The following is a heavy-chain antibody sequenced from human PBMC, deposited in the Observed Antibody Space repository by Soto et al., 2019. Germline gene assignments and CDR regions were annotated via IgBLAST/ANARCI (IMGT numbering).Heavy chain of an antibody. J-gene: IGHJ4*02. CDR1: GGSISSGGYY. V-gene: IGHV4-31*03. Sequence: QVQLQESGPGLVKPSQTLSLTCTVSGGSISSGGYYWSWIRQHPGKGLEWIGNIYYSGSTIYNPSLKSRITISVDTSKDQFSLQVSSVTAADTAVYYFASGGEGDPVHYWGQGSLVTVSS. D-gene: IGHD3-16*01. CDR3: ASGGEGDPVHY. CDR2: IYYSGST.